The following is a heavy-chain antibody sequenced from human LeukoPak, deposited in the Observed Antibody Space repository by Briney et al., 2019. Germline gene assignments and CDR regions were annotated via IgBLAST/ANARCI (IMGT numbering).Heavy chain of an antibody. J-gene: IGHJ6*02. D-gene: IGHD4-17*01. CDR2: INSDGSST. V-gene: IGHV3-74*01. CDR3: ARDRHGDYSYSFYYYGMDV. Sequence: GGSLRLSCAASGFTFSSYWMHWVRQAPGKGLVWVSRINSDGSSTSYADSVKGRFTISRDNAKNTLYLQMNSLRAEDTAVYYCARDRHGDYSYSFYYYGMDVWGQGTTVTVSS. CDR1: GFTFSSYW.